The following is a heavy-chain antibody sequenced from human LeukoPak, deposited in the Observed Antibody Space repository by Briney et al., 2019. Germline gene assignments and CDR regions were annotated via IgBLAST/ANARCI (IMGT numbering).Heavy chain of an antibody. D-gene: IGHD4-23*01. Sequence: PGGSLRLSCAASGFTFSSYAMSWVRQAPGKGLEWVSVVSGNGSYRYYADSVKGRFMISRDNSKGTLYLQMDSLRVEDTAVYYCGKDPNGNFIGAFDFWGQGTMVTVSS. CDR2: VSGNGSYR. CDR1: GFTFSSYA. J-gene: IGHJ3*01. V-gene: IGHV3-23*01. CDR3: GKDPNGNFIGAFDF.